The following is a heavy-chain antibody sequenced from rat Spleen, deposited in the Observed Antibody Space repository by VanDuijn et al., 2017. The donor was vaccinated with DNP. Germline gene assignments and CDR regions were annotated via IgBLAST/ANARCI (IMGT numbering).Heavy chain of an antibody. J-gene: IGHJ3*01. CDR2: IRRGGST. V-gene: IGHV2-19*01. CDR3: TRDYYTSSFVY. D-gene: IGHD1-2*01. CDR1: GFSLTDYS. Sequence: QVQLKESGPGLVQPSQTLSLTCTVSGFSLTDYSVHWVRQPPGKGLEWMGRIRRGGSTDYNSGLKSRLSISRETSKSQVFLRRNSLQTEDTAIYFCTRDYYTSSFVYWGQGTLVTVSS.